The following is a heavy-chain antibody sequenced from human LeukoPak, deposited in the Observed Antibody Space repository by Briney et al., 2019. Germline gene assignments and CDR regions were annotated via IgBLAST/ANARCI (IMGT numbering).Heavy chain of an antibody. CDR1: GYTFTSYD. D-gene: IGHD6-13*01. Sequence: ASVKVPCKASGYTFTSYDINWVRQATGQGLEWMGWMNPNSGNTGYAQKSQGGVTITRNTSISTAYMELSSLRSEDTAVYYCARAAAGTGYYFDYWGQGTLVTVSS. V-gene: IGHV1-8*03. CDR3: ARAAAGTGYYFDY. J-gene: IGHJ4*02. CDR2: MNPNSGNT.